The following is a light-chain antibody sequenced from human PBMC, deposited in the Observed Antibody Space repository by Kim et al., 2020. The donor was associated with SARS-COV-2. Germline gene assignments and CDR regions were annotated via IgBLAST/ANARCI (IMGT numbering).Light chain of an antibody. CDR1: NMGSKS. J-gene: IGLJ1*01. CDR3: QVWDSSSDHPGV. Sequence: GKTARITGGGNNMGSKSVHWYQQKPGQAPVLVIYYDSARPSGIPERFSGSNSGNTATLTISRVEAGDEADYYCQVWDSSSDHPGVFGTGTKVTVL. V-gene: IGLV3-21*04. CDR2: YDS.